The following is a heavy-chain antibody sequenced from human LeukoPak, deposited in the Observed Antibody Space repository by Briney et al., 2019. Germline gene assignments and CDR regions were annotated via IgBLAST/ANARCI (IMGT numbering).Heavy chain of an antibody. CDR1: GGSISSYY. J-gene: IGHJ5*02. CDR2: IYTSGST. V-gene: IGHV4-4*07. D-gene: IGHD6-13*01. CDR3: ARGTDSSSWYLNWFDP. Sequence: SETLSLTCTVSGGSISSYYWSWIRQPAGKGLEWIGRIYTSGSTNYNPSLKSRDTMSVDTSKNQFSLKLSSVTAADTAVYYCARGTDSSSWYLNWFDPWGQGTLVTVSS.